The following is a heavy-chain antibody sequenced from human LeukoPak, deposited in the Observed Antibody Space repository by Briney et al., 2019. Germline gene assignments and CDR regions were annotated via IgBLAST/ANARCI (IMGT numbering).Heavy chain of an antibody. CDR1: GYSFTSYW. CDR3: AGLFRVSGIYYGMDV. V-gene: IGHV5-10-1*01. D-gene: IGHD2-15*01. CDR2: IDPSDSYT. J-gene: IGHJ6*02. Sequence: GESLKISCKGSGYSFTSYWISWVRQMPGKGLEWMGRIDPSDSYTNYSPSFQGHVTISADKSISTAYLQWSSLKASDTAMYYCAGLFRVSGIYYGMDVWGQGTTVTVSS.